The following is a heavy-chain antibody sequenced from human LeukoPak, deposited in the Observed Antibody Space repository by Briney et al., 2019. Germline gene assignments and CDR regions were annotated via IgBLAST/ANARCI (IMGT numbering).Heavy chain of an antibody. V-gene: IGHV3-23*01. CDR3: AKRRGLELTYYYHMDV. CDR2: ICGSGGST. J-gene: IGHJ6*03. Sequence: GGSLRLSCAASGFTFSSYGMSWVRQPPGKGLGWVSAICGSGGSTYYADSVKGRFTISRDNSKNTLYLQMNSLRADDTAVYYCAKRRGLELTYYYHMDVWGKGTTVTVSS. CDR1: GFTFSSYG. D-gene: IGHD1-7*01.